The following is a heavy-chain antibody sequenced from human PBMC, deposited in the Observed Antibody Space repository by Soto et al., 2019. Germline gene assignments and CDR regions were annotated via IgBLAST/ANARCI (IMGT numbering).Heavy chain of an antibody. J-gene: IGHJ4*02. CDR1: GYTFNDYC. CDR3: ARDRRRMVRGISLTLPSNVFDY. D-gene: IGHD3-10*01. CDR2: INPKSGGT. Sequence: ASVKVSCKPSGYTFNDYCIHWVRQAPGQGLEWLGWINPKSGGTTYSQRFQGSVTMTRETSITTAYMELNRLTSDDTAVYYCARDRRRMVRGISLTLPSNVFDYWGQGTLVTVPS. V-gene: IGHV1-2*02.